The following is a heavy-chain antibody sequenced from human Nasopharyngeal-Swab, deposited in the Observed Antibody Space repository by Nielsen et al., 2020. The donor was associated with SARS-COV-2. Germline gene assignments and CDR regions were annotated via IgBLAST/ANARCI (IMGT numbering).Heavy chain of an antibody. D-gene: IGHD6-13*01. CDR3: AKDPRTYSSSWYFDY. CDR2: IYSGGSST. J-gene: IGHJ4*02. Sequence: GSLKISCAASGFTFSSYAMSWVRQAPGKGLEWVSVIYSGGSSTYYADSVKGRFTISRDNSKNTLYLQMNSLRAEDTAVYYCAKDPRTYSSSWYFDYWGQGTLVTVSS. CDR1: GFTFSSYA. V-gene: IGHV3-23*03.